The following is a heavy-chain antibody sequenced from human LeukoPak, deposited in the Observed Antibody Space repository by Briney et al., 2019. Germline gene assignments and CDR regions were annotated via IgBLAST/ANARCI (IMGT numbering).Heavy chain of an antibody. CDR3: ARLDFWTGYSTFDY. Sequence: SETLSLTCTVSGGSISSYYWSWIRQPPGKGLEWIGYIYYSGSTNYNPSLKSRVTISVDTSKNQFSLKLTSVTAADTAVYYCARLDFWTGYSTFDYWGQGTQVTVSS. CDR1: GGSISSYY. CDR2: IYYSGST. D-gene: IGHD3/OR15-3a*01. V-gene: IGHV4-59*08. J-gene: IGHJ4*02.